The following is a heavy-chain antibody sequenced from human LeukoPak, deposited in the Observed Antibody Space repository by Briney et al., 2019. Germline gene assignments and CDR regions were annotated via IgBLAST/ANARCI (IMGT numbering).Heavy chain of an antibody. Sequence: GRSLRLSCAASGFTFSNCGLHWVRQAPGKGLEWVAVIWPDGSNKYYAGSVKGRFTISRDDSKNTLYLQMNSLRAEDSAVYYCARASGSFDYWGQGTLVTVSS. J-gene: IGHJ4*02. V-gene: IGHV3-33*01. CDR3: ARASGSFDY. CDR2: IWPDGSNK. CDR1: GFTFSNCG. D-gene: IGHD1-26*01.